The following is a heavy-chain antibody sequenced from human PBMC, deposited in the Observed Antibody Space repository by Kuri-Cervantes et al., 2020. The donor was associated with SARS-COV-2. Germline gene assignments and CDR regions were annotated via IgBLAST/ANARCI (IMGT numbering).Heavy chain of an antibody. D-gene: IGHD3-3*01. Sequence: LSLTCAASGFTFSSYAMHWVCQAPGKGLEWVAVISYDGSNKYYADSVKGRFTISRDNSKNTLYLQMNSLRAEDTAVYYCARGDFWNGYYNWYFDLWGRGTLVTVSS. CDR2: ISYDGSNK. CDR1: GFTFSSYA. V-gene: IGHV3-30-3*01. J-gene: IGHJ2*01. CDR3: ARGDFWNGYYNWYFDL.